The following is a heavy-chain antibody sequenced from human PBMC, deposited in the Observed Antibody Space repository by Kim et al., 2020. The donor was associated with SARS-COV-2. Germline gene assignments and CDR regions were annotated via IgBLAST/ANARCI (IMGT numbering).Heavy chain of an antibody. CDR3: ARDDYYGSGSYYLFDY. Sequence: SVKVSCKASGGTFSSYAISWVRQAPGQGLEWMGGIIPIFGTANYAQKFQGRVTITADESTSTAYMELSSLRSEDTAVYYCARDDYYGSGSYYLFDYWGQGTLVTVSS. CDR2: IIPIFGTA. V-gene: IGHV1-69*13. D-gene: IGHD3-10*01. J-gene: IGHJ4*02. CDR1: GGTFSSYA.